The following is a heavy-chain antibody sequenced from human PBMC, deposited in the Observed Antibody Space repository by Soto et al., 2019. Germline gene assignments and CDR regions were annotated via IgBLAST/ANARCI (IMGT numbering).Heavy chain of an antibody. J-gene: IGHJ3*02. V-gene: IGHV1-2*04. CDR2: TNPNTGGT. Sequence: ASVKVSCKASGYTFTDFYIHWVRQAPGQGLEWMGWTNPNTGGTYYAQKFQGWVTMTRDTSINTAYMELSRLRSDDTAVYYCARDYQPNIVATWSFDIWGQGTMVPVSS. CDR1: GYTFTDFY. CDR3: ARDYQPNIVATWSFDI. D-gene: IGHD5-12*01.